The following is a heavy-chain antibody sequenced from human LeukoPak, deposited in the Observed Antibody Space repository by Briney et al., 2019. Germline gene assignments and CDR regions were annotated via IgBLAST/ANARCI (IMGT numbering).Heavy chain of an antibody. CDR3: ARGASDDYYDSSGYDY. V-gene: IGHV3-21*01. Sequence: RQAPGXXXXXXSSISSSSSYIYYADSVKGRFTISRDNAKNSLYLQMNSLRAEDTAVYYCARGASDDYYDSSGYDYWGQGTLVTVSS. J-gene: IGHJ4*02. CDR2: ISSSSSYI. D-gene: IGHD3-22*01.